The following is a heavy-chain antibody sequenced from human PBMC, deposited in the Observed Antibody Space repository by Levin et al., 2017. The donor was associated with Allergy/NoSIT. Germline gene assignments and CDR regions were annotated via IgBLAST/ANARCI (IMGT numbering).Heavy chain of an antibody. CDR2: ISYDGSNK. V-gene: IGHV3-30*18. Sequence: LSLTCAASGFTFSSYGMHWVRQAPGKGLEWVAVISYDGSNKYYADSVKGRFTISRDNSKNTLYLQMNSLRAEDTAVYYCAKRYYYGSGSYWTFDYWGQGTLVTVSS. J-gene: IGHJ4*02. CDR1: GFTFSSYG. CDR3: AKRYYYGSGSYWTFDY. D-gene: IGHD3-10*01.